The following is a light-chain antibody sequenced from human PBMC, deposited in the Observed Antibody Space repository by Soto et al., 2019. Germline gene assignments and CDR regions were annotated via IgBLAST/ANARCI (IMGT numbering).Light chain of an antibody. V-gene: IGKV3-11*01. CDR2: DSN. CDR3: QQRSNWPPT. CDR1: QGIGST. J-gene: IGKJ5*01. Sequence: EIVLTQSPGTLSVSPGERVALSCRASQGIGSTLAWYRQQPGQAPGLLIYDSNIRATGVPARFSGTRSGTEFTLTISSLEPEDFAVYYCQQRSNWPPTFGQGTRLEI.